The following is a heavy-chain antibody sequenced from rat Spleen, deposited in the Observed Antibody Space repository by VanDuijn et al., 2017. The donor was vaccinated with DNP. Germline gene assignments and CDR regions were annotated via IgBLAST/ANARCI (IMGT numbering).Heavy chain of an antibody. CDR1: GFTFSDYN. J-gene: IGHJ2*01. CDR3: ARLKWERAYYFDY. D-gene: IGHD5-1*01. Sequence: EVQLVESGGDLVQSGRSLKVSCAASGFTFSDYNMAWVRQAPKKGLEWVASISYDGSATYYGDSVKGRFTISRDNAKSALFLQMNSLRSEDTATYYCARLKWERAYYFDYWGQGIMVTVSS. CDR2: ISYDGSAT. V-gene: IGHV5-22*01.